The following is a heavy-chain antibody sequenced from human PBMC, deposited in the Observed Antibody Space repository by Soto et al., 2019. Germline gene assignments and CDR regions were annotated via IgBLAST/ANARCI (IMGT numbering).Heavy chain of an antibody. CDR3: ADLFAGFDI. Sequence: PGGSLRLSCVASGFTFSSHWMHWVRQVPGKGLVWVAHITADGSSATYADSVKGRFTISRDNAKNTLYLQMNTLRVEDTAVYYCADLFAGFDIWGQGTRVTVSS. J-gene: IGHJ3*02. CDR2: ITADGSSA. V-gene: IGHV3-74*01. CDR1: GFTFSSHW.